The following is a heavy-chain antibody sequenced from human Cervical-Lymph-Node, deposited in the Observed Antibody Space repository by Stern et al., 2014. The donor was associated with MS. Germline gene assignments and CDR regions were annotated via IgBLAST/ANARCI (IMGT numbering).Heavy chain of an antibody. CDR2: IYHRGST. J-gene: IGHJ6*02. Sequence: QVQLQESGPGLVKPSGTLSLTCAVSGGSISSSNWWSWVRQPPGKGLEWIGEIYHRGSTNYNPSLKSRVTISVDKPKNQFSLKLSSVTAADTAVYYCARNAVLYGYYYYGMDVWGQGTTVTVSS. CDR3: ARNAVLYGYYYYGMDV. V-gene: IGHV4-4*02. CDR1: GGSISSSNW. D-gene: IGHD2-15*01.